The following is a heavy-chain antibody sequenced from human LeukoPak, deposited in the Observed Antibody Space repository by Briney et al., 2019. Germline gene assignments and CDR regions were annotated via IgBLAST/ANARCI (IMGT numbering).Heavy chain of an antibody. J-gene: IGHJ4*02. CDR2: IYYSGRT. V-gene: IGHV4-59*08. CDR1: GGSIISYY. CDR3: ARQRDGTAGCDY. D-gene: IGHD2-21*02. Sequence: PSETLSLTCTVSGGSIISYYWSWIRQPPGKGLEWIGYIYYSGRTNYNPSLKSRVTISLNTSENQFSLKLNSVTAADTAMYYCARQRDGTAGCDYWGQGTLVTVSS.